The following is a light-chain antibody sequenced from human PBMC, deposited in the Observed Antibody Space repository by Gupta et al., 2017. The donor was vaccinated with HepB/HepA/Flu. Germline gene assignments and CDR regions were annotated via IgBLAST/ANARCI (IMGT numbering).Light chain of an antibody. V-gene: IGKV3-11*01. CDR2: DAS. Sequence: IVLTQSPSTLSLSPGERSTLSCSASQSVSSYLAWYQQKPGQAPRLLIYDASNRATGIPARFSGSGSGTEFTLTISSLEPEDFAVYYCQQRSNWPSIFGQGTKLEIK. CDR3: QQRSNWPSI. J-gene: IGKJ2*02. CDR1: QSVSSY.